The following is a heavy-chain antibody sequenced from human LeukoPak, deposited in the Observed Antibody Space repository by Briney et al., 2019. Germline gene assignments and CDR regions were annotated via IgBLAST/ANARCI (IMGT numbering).Heavy chain of an antibody. CDR3: ARAPTGTGGWNWFDP. Sequence: SETLSLTCTVSGGSISSYYWSWVRQPAGKGLELIGRIYTSGTTNYNPSLKSRVTMSVDTSKNQFSLKLSSVTAADTAVYYCARAPTGTGGWNWFDPWGQGTLVTVSS. CDR2: IYTSGTT. V-gene: IGHV4-4*07. J-gene: IGHJ5*02. D-gene: IGHD1-1*01. CDR1: GGSISSYY.